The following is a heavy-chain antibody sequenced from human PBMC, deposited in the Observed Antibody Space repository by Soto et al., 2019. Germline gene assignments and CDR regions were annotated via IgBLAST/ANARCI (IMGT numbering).Heavy chain of an antibody. D-gene: IGHD2-21*02. Sequence: GESLKISCTGSGYSFTSYWIGWVRQMPGKGLEWVGIIYPGDSDTRYSSSFQGQVTISADKSISTAYLQWSSLKASDTAMYYCARPVVGGGDCLTCSHYFDYWGQGTLVTVSS. CDR3: ARPVVGGGDCLTCSHYFDY. V-gene: IGHV5-51*01. CDR1: GYSFTSYW. J-gene: IGHJ4*02. CDR2: IYPGDSDT.